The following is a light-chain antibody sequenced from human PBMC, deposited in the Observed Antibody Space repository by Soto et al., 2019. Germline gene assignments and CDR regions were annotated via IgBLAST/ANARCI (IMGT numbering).Light chain of an antibody. CDR2: DVS. J-gene: IGLJ2*01. CDR3: SSYTSSSTLVV. Sequence: QSAPTQPASVSGSPGQSITISCTGTSSDVGGYNYVSWYQQYPGEAPKLMIYDVSNRPSGVSNRFSGSKSGNTASLTISGLQAEDEADYYCSSYTSSSTLVVFGGGTKLTVL. CDR1: SSDVGGYNY. V-gene: IGLV2-14*01.